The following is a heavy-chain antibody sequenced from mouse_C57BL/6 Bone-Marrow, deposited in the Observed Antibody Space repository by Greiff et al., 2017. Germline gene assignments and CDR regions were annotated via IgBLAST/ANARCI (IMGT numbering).Heavy chain of an antibody. CDR1: GFTFSSYA. V-gene: IGHV5-4*01. CDR3: ARDLLHTSVVATIGFAY. CDR2: ISDGGSYT. J-gene: IGHJ3*01. Sequence: EVKLMESGGGLVKPGGSLKLSCAASGFTFSSYAMSWVRQTPEKRLEWVATISDGGSYTYYPDNVKGRFTISRDNAKNNLYLQLSHLKSEDTAMYYCARDLLHTSVVATIGFAYWGQGTLVTVSA. D-gene: IGHD1-1*01.